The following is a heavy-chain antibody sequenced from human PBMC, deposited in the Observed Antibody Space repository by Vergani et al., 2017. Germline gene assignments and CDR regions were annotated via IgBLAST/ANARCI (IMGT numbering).Heavy chain of an antibody. J-gene: IGHJ6*02. D-gene: IGHD2-15*01. CDR3: ARDRYCYPTGCGMDV. V-gene: IGHV3-33*08. Sequence: QVQLVESGGGVVQPGRSLRLSCAASGFTFSSYGMHWVRQAPGKGLEWVAVIWYDGSNKYYADSVKGRFTISRDNSKNTLYLQMNSLRAEDTAVYYCARDRYCYPTGCGMDVWGQGTTVTVSS. CDR1: GFTFSSYG. CDR2: IWYDGSNK.